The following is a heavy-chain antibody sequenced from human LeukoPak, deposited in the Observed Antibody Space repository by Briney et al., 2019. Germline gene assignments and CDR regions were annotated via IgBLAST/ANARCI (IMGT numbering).Heavy chain of an antibody. D-gene: IGHD6-13*01. J-gene: IGHJ4*02. CDR3: ARVRVGYSSSWLDY. V-gene: IGHV4-38-2*02. Sequence: PSETLSLTCTVSGGSISSYYWSWIRQPPGKGLEGIGSIYHSGSTYYNPSLKSRVTISVDTSKNQFSLKLSSVTAADTAVYYCARVRVGYSSSWLDYWGQGTLVTVSS. CDR2: IYHSGST. CDR1: GGSISSYY.